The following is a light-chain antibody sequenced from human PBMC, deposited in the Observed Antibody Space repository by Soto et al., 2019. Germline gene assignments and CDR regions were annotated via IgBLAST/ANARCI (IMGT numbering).Light chain of an antibody. CDR2: DIS. Sequence: VLSQPPCTLSLSPGERATLFCRARQSLTNPDMALYDQEPGNAPRLLIYDISSRATGIPDRFSGSVSGTDFTLTSTRLEPEDFAVFDCQQYGSSEIIVGQGERMETK. CDR3: QQYGSSEII. V-gene: IGKV3-20*01. J-gene: IGKJ5*01. CDR1: QSLTNPD.